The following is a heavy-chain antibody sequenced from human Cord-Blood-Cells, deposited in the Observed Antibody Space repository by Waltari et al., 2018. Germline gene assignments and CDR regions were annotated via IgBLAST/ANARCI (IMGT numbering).Heavy chain of an antibody. CDR3: ARSQVGIGAFDI. J-gene: IGHJ3*02. V-gene: IGHV1-2*02. CDR1: GYTFTGYY. Sequence: QVQLVQSGAEVKKPGASVKVSCKASGYTFTGYYMHWVRQAPGQGLEWMGWINPNSGGTNYAKKFQGRVTMTRDTSISTAYMELSRLRSDDTAVYYCARSQVGIGAFDIWGQGTMVTDSS. D-gene: IGHD1-26*01. CDR2: INPNSGGT.